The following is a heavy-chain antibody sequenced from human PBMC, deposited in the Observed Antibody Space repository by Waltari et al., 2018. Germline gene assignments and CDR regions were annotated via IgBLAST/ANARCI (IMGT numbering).Heavy chain of an antibody. CDR3: ARIAGGFCGGDCYSANYYYYYYMDV. CDR1: GGSFSGYY. Sequence: QVQLQQWGAGLLKPSETLSLTCAVYGGSFSGYYWSWIRQPPGKGLEWLGEINHSGSTNKNPDIKSRVTRSVDTSKNQFSLKLSSVTAADTAVYYCARIAGGFCGGDCYSANYYYYYYMDVWGKGTTVTVSS. CDR2: INHSGST. V-gene: IGHV4-34*01. J-gene: IGHJ6*03. D-gene: IGHD2-21*01.